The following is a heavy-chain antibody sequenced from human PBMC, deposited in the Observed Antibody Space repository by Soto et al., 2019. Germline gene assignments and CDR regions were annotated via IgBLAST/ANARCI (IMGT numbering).Heavy chain of an antibody. D-gene: IGHD3-22*01. CDR3: ARLLDDSRGYYYFDY. CDR2: IYPGDSDT. Sequence: RGESLKISCKGSGYSFTTYWIAWVRQMPGKGLEWMGIIYPGDSDTRYSPSFQGQVTISADRSISTAYLQWSSLKAADTAVYFCARLLDDSRGYYYFDYWGQGTLVTVSS. V-gene: IGHV5-51*01. J-gene: IGHJ4*02. CDR1: GYSFTTYW.